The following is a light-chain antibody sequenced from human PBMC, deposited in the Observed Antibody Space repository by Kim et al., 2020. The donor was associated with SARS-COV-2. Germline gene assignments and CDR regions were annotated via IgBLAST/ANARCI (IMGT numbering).Light chain of an antibody. J-gene: IGKJ2*01. CDR3: QQRSNWSYT. Sequence: SLSPGDRATLSCRASQSVSSYLAWYQQKPGQAPRLLIYDACNRATGIPARFSGSGSGTDFTLTISSLEPEDFAVYYCQQRSNWSYTFGQVTKLEI. CDR1: QSVSSY. CDR2: DAC. V-gene: IGKV3-11*01.